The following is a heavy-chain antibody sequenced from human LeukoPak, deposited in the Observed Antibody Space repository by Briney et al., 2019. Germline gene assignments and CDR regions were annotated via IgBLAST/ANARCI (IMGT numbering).Heavy chain of an antibody. D-gene: IGHD5-24*01. CDR2: INPNSGGT. CDR1: GYTFTGYY. V-gene: IGHV1-2*06. Sequence: GTSVKVSCKASGYTFTGYYMHWVRQAPGQGLEWMGRINPNSGGTNYAQKFQGRVTMTRDTSISTAYMELSSLRSEDTAVYYCATILEMATLLGFDYWGQGTLVTVSS. CDR3: ATILEMATLLGFDY. J-gene: IGHJ4*02.